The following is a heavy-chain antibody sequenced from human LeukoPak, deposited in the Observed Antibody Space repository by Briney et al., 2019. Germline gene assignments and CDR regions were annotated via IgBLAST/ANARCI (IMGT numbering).Heavy chain of an antibody. CDR3: AKEGERMNYYYYYMDV. J-gene: IGHJ6*03. V-gene: IGHV3-9*03. CDR2: ISWNSGKT. Sequence: GGSLRLSCAASGFTLRSYTMNWVRQAPGKGLEWVSVISWNSGKTTYAESVKGRFTISRDNAKNSLYLQMNSLRTEDMALYYCAKEGERMNYYYYYMDVWGKGTTVTASS. D-gene: IGHD3-10*01. CDR1: GFTLRSYT.